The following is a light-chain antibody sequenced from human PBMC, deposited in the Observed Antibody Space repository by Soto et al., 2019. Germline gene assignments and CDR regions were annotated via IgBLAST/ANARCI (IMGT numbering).Light chain of an antibody. CDR3: QSYDRSLSVVV. Sequence: QSVLTQSPSVSGAPGQRVTISCTGSSSNIGGGYDVHWYQQFPGTAPKLLIYGNRYRPSGVPDRFSGSKSGTSASLAITGLQAEDEADYYCQSYDRSLSVVVFGGRTKLTVL. CDR1: SSNIGGGYD. CDR2: GNR. V-gene: IGLV1-40*01. J-gene: IGLJ2*01.